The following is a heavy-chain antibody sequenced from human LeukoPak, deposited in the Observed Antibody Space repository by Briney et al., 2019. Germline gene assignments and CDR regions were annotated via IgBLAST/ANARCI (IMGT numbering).Heavy chain of an antibody. V-gene: IGHV3-30*03. CDR2: ISNDGSNK. CDR3: ARLAAAYYYYYYGMDV. J-gene: IGHJ6*02. CDR1: GFTFSSYG. D-gene: IGHD6-13*01. Sequence: GRSLRLSCAASGFTFSSYGIHWVRQAPGKGLEWVAVISNDGSNKYYADSVKGRFTISRDNSKNTLYLQMNSLRAEDTAVYYCARLAAAYYYYYYGMDVWGQGTTVTVSS.